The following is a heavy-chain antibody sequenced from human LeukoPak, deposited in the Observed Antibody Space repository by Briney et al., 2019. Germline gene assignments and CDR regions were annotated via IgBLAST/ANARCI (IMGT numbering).Heavy chain of an antibody. CDR1: VYTFTANY. CDR3: ARGRAYGMDV. J-gene: IGHJ6*04. V-gene: IGHV1-2*02. CDR2: INPNSGGT. Sequence: ASVKVSCKASVYTFTANYMHWVRHAPGQGREWMGWINPNSGGTNYAQKFQGRVTMTRDTSISTAYMELSRLRSDDTAVYYCARGRAYGMDVGGEGTTVTVSS.